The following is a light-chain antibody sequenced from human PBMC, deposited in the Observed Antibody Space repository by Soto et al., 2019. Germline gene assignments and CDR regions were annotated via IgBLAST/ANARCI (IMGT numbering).Light chain of an antibody. CDR1: GSNIENNY. CDR3: GTWDSSLNAGI. Sequence: QSVLTQPPSVSAAPGQKVTISCSASGSNIENNYISWYQQLPGTAPKLLIYDNNQRPSGIPDRFSGSKSGTSATLGITGLQTGDEADYYCGTWDSSLNAGIFGGGTQLTVL. CDR2: DNN. J-gene: IGLJ2*01. V-gene: IGLV1-51*01.